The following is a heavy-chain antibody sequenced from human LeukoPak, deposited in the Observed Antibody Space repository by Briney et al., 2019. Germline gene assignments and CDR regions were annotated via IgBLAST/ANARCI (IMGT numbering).Heavy chain of an antibody. V-gene: IGHV3-23*01. Sequence: PGGSLRLSCAVSGFTFSGYAMSWVRQAPGKGLEWVSTISGSGGSTHYADSVKGRFTISRDNSKNTLYLQMNSLRAEDTAVYYCAKGDTGMVPRARTTGTPYDNWGQGTRVTVSS. J-gene: IGHJ4*02. D-gene: IGHD5-18*01. CDR1: GFTFSGYA. CDR2: ISGSGGST. CDR3: AKGDTGMVPRARTTGTPYDN.